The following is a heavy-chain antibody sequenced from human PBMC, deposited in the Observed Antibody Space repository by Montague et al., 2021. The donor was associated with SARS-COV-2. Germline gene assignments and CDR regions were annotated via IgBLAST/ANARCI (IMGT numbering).Heavy chain of an antibody. V-gene: IGHV4-39*02. CDR2: IYYSGTT. D-gene: IGHD3-10*01. J-gene: IGHJ4*02. Sequence: SETLSLTCSVSSGSIISSGYYWGWIRQPPGKELEWIGNIYYSGTTYSNPSLQSRGTISVDTSKNHSSLRLSSVPAADTAVYFCARGMIRGVTTPFDYWGQGSQVTVSS. CDR1: SGSIISSGYY. CDR3: ARGMIRGVTTPFDY.